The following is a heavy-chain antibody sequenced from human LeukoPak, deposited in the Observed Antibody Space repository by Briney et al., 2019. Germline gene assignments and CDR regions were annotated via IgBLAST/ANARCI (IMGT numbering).Heavy chain of an antibody. CDR3: ARVTAGGYYNC. D-gene: IGHD3-22*01. Sequence: PSQSRSPTSTVPGVSISSGCYYWSWIRHPAGKGLEWIGRIYTSGSTNYNPSLKPRVTISVDTSKKQFSLKLSSAAAADTAVYECARVTAGGYYNCWGQGTLVTVSS. V-gene: IGHV4-61*02. CDR1: GVSISSGCYY. CDR2: IYTSGST. J-gene: IGHJ4*02.